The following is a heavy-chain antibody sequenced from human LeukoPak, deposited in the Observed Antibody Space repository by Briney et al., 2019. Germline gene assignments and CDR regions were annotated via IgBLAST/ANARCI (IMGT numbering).Heavy chain of an antibody. D-gene: IGHD6-19*01. CDR2: VNDGGDNT. Sequence: PGGSLRLSCSASGFTFSSYAMSWVRQAPGKGLEWVSSVNDGGDNTYYADYLRGRFTVSRDNSRNTLWLQMNSLRAEDTAIYYCAKARGTTGWLPYFDYWGLGALVTVSS. CDR3: AKARGTTGWLPYFDY. J-gene: IGHJ4*02. CDR1: GFTFSSYA. V-gene: IGHV3-23*01.